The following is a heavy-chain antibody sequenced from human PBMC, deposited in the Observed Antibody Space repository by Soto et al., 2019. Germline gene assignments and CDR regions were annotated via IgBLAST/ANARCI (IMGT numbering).Heavy chain of an antibody. CDR1: GFTFSSYA. CDR2: ISGSGGIT. Sequence: EVQLLESGGGLVQPGGSLRLSCATSGFTFSSYAMAWVRQAPGKGLEWVSAISGSGGITYHAASVKGRFSISRDNSRNMLYLQMNSLGAEDTAVYYCARAALYDFWSGYYYMDVWGIGTTVTVSS. D-gene: IGHD3-3*01. J-gene: IGHJ6*03. V-gene: IGHV3-23*01. CDR3: ARAALYDFWSGYYYMDV.